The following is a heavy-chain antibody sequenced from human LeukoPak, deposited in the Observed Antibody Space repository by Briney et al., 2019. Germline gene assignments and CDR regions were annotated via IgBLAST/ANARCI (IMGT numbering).Heavy chain of an antibody. D-gene: IGHD1-26*01. CDR1: GFTFRTYA. J-gene: IGHJ4*02. Sequence: GASLRLSCAASGFTFRTYATSWVRQAPGKGLDWVSAISTGGKTYYADSVKGRFTISRDNSKNTLYLQMNSLRAEDTAVYYCAKGKQWELPFDYWGQGTLVTVSS. V-gene: IGHV3-23*01. CDR3: AKGKQWELPFDY. CDR2: ISTGGKT.